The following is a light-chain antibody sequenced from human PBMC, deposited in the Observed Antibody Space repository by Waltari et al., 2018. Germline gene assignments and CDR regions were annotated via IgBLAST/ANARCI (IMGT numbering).Light chain of an antibody. CDR2: KND. Sequence: SYELTQPVSVSESTGSTARDSCPGNYFASLYTSCYRHKAGQAPILVIYKNDKRPPGIPERVSGSSSRNTATLTISGTQALDEADYYCQAWASDTVVFGGGTRLTVL. V-gene: IGLV3-1*01. J-gene: IGLJ3*02. CDR3: QAWASDTVV. CDR1: YFASLY.